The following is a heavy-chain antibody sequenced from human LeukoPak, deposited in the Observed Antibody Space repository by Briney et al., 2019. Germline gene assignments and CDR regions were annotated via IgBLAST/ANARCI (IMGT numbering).Heavy chain of an antibody. D-gene: IGHD3-3*01. CDR1: GGSINSYY. Sequence: SETLSLTCNVSGGSINSYYWSWIRQPPGKGLEWIGCIYYSGSTNYNPSLKSRVTISVDTSKNQFSLKLSSVTAADTAVYYCARQNYDFWSGYYTVPYNWGQGTLVTVSS. CDR2: IYYSGST. CDR3: ARQNYDFWSGYYTVPYN. J-gene: IGHJ4*02. V-gene: IGHV4-59*08.